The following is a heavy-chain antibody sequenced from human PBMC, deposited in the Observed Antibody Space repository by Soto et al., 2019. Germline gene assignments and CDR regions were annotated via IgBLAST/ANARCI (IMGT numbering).Heavy chain of an antibody. CDR1: GFTFSKVA. CDR3: ARDRDEILTGYHDY. CDR2: ISYDGGEE. D-gene: IGHD3-9*01. J-gene: IGHJ4*02. V-gene: IGHV3-30-3*01. Sequence: QVHLVDSGGGVVQPGESLRLSCTASGFTFSKVAMHWVRRAPGKGLEWVAVISYDGGEEYYADSVQGRFTISRDNSRNTLYLQMSSLRGEDTAVYYCARDRDEILTGYHDYWGQGTVVTVST.